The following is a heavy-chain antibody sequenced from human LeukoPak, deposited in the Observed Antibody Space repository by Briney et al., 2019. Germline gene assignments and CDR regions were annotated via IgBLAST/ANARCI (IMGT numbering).Heavy chain of an antibody. V-gene: IGHV4-30-2*01. CDR2: INHSGST. D-gene: IGHD3-10*01. CDR1: GGSISSGGYY. CDR3: AREGSGSYYRAPFDY. J-gene: IGHJ4*02. Sequence: SQTLSLTCTVTGGSISSGGYYWSWIRQPPGKGLEWIGEINHSGSTNYNPSLKSRVTISVDTSKNQFSLKLSSVTAADTAVYYCAREGSGSYYRAPFDYWGQGTLVTVSS.